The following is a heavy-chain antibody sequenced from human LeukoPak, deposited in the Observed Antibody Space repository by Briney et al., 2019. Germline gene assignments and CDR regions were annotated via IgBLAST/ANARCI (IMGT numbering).Heavy chain of an antibody. Sequence: GGSLRPSCAASGFTFSSYAMSWVRQAPGKGLEWVSALSNSGGSTYYADSVKGRFTISRDNSKNTLYLQMNSLRAEDTAVYYCAKVVGDFWSGYYVGGIFYYYMDVWGKGPRSPSP. CDR1: GFTFSSYA. CDR2: LSNSGGST. D-gene: IGHD3-3*01. J-gene: IGHJ6*03. CDR3: AKVVGDFWSGYYVGGIFYYYMDV. V-gene: IGHV3-23*01.